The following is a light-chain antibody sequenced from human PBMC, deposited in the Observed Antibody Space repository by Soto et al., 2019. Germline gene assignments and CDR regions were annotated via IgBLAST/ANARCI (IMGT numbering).Light chain of an antibody. CDR1: QSVSSNY. Sequence: EIVLTQSPGTLSLSPGERATLSCRASQSVSSNYLAWYQQKPGQAPGLLIYGASSRATGIPDRFSGSGSGTDFTLTINTLQPEDFAVYYCEQYGNSPYTFGQGTKLEIK. CDR3: EQYGNSPYT. CDR2: GAS. V-gene: IGKV3-20*01. J-gene: IGKJ2*01.